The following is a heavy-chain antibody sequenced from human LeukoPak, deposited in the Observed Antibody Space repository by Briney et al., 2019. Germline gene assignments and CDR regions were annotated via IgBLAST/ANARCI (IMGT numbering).Heavy chain of an antibody. D-gene: IGHD2-21*02. CDR1: GFTFSSYA. CDR3: EKDLGGSGDYRPY. Sequence: PGGSLRLSCAASGFTFSSYAMSWVRQAPGKGLEWVSTMSGSGGSTYYADSVKGRFTISRDNSKNTLYLQMNSLSAEDTAVYYCEKDLGGSGDYRPYWGQVSVVTVSS. J-gene: IGHJ4*02. CDR2: MSGSGGST. V-gene: IGHV3-23*01.